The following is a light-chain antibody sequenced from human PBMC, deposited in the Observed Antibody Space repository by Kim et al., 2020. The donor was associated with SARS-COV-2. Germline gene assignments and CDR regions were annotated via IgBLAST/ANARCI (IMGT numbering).Light chain of an antibody. J-gene: IGLJ3*02. CDR3: AAWDDSLSGWV. V-gene: IGLV1-47*01. Sequence: GQRVTISCSGSSANIGRNYVYCYQQLPGTAPKLLIYRNNQRPSGVPDRFSGSKSGTSASLAISGLRSGDEADYYCAAWDDSLSGWVFGGGTQLTVL. CDR2: RNN. CDR1: SANIGRNY.